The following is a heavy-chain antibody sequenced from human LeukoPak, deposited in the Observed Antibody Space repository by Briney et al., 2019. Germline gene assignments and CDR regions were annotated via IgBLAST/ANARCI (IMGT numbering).Heavy chain of an antibody. CDR2: ISAYNGNT. CDR3: ARVRRFGELFYFDY. Sequence: ASVEVSCKASGYTFTSYGISWVRQAPGQGLEWMGWISAYNGNTNYAQKLQGRVTMTTDTSTSTAYMELRSLRSDDTAVYYCARVRRFGELFYFDYWGQGTLVTVSS. J-gene: IGHJ4*02. V-gene: IGHV1-18*01. D-gene: IGHD3-10*01. CDR1: GYTFTSYG.